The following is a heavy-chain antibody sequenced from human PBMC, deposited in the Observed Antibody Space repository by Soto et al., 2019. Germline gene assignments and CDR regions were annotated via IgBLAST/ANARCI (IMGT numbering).Heavy chain of an antibody. CDR3: ASASGSGRPLRVPGDWFDP. V-gene: IGHV1-69*12. J-gene: IGHJ5*02. CDR1: GGTFSSYA. Sequence: QVQLVQSGAEVKKPGSSVKVSCKASGGTFSSYAISWVRQAPGQGLEWMGGIIPIFGTANYAQKFQGRVTIPADEXXRXDXXDLSSLRSEDTAVYYCASASGSGRPLRVPGDWFDPWGRGTLVTVSS. CDR2: IIPIFGTA. D-gene: IGHD3-10*01.